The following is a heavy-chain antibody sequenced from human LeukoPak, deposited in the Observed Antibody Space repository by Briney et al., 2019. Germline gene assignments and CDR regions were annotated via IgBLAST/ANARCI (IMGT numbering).Heavy chain of an antibody. D-gene: IGHD3-22*01. CDR2: ISSSGYST. J-gene: IGHJ4*02. CDR3: ARGYYDSRDLFDY. V-gene: IGHV3-23*01. Sequence: GGSLRPSCAASGFTFSNSAMSWVRQAPGKGLEWVSAISSSGYSTYYADSVKGRFTISRDNSRNTLYLQMDSLRAEDTAVYFCARGYYDSRDLFDYWGQGTLVTVSS. CDR1: GFTFSNSA.